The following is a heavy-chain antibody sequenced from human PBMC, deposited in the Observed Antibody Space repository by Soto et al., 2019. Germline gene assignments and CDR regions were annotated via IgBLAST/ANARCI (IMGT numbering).Heavy chain of an antibody. D-gene: IGHD2-8*01. J-gene: IGHJ4*02. CDR2: ILPVLDIT. CDR1: GGTFTSYT. CDR3: AHLPSGYCTTNRCGY. Sequence: SVKVSCKTSGGTFTSYTLSWVRQAPGQGLEWMGRILPVLDITNYAQKFQARVTITADKSTGTAYMELSSLRLEDTAVYYCAHLPSGYCTTNRCGYWGQGTLVTVSS. V-gene: IGHV1-69*02.